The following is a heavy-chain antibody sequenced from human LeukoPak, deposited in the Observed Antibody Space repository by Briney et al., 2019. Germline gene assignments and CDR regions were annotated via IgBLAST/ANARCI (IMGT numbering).Heavy chain of an antibody. CDR2: IYSGGST. CDR1: GFTVISNY. Sequence: PGGSLRLSCAASGFTVISNYMSWVRQAPGKGLEWVSVIYSGGSTYYADSVKGRFTISRDNSRNTLSLQMNNLRAEDTALYYCARDSSVPYGITDWGQGSLVTVSS. V-gene: IGHV3-53*01. CDR3: ARDSSVPYGITD. D-gene: IGHD4-17*01. J-gene: IGHJ4*02.